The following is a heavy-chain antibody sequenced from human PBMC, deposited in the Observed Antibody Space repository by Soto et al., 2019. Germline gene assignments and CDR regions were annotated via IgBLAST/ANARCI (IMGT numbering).Heavy chain of an antibody. D-gene: IGHD6-6*01. V-gene: IGHV3-7*01. Sequence: EVQLLESGGGLVQPGGSLRLSCAASGFTFSSYWMNWVRQAPGKGLEWVANIKQDGSEKYYVDSVKGRCTISRDNAKNSLYVQMNSLRVEDTAVYYCARSSYYMDVWGKGTTVTVFS. CDR1: GFTFSSYW. CDR2: IKQDGSEK. J-gene: IGHJ6*03. CDR3: ARSSYYMDV.